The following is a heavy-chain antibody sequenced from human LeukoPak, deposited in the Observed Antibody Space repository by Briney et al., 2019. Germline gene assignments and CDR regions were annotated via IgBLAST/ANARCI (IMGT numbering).Heavy chain of an antibody. Sequence: AETLCLSCAASGGSLSSARYYWSWIRQPPGEGLECIGYIYYNANTNYNPSLKSRVTISVDTSKNQFSLKLSSVTAADTAVYYCARVLFYPYDSFDCWGQGTLVTVSS. CDR1: GGSLSSARYY. D-gene: IGHD3-16*02. J-gene: IGHJ4*02. CDR2: IYYNANT. V-gene: IGHV4-61*01. CDR3: ARVLFYPYDSFDC.